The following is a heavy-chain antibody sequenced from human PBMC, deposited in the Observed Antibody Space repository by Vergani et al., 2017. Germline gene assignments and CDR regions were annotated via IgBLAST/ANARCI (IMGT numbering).Heavy chain of an antibody. CDR3: ARYSSSWYYFDY. V-gene: IGHV4-61*02. Sequence: QVQLQESGPGLVKPSQTLSLTCTVSGGSISSGSYYWSWIRQPAGKGLEWIGRIYTSGSTNYNPSLKSRVTLSVDTSKNQFSLKLSSVTAADTAVYYCARYSSSWYYFDYWGQGTLVTVSS. D-gene: IGHD6-13*01. CDR2: IYTSGST. CDR1: GGSISSGSYY. J-gene: IGHJ4*02.